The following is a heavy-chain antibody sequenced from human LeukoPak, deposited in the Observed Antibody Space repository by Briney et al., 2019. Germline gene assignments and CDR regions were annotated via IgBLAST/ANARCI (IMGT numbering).Heavy chain of an antibody. V-gene: IGHV3-74*01. CDR2: INSDGSST. Sequence: GGSLILSCAASEFTFSTYWMHWVRQAPGKGLVWVSRINSDGSSTNYADSVKGRFTISRDNAKNTLYLQMNSLSIEDTAVYYCASGYSSDYGGNVYWGRGTLVTVSS. CDR3: ASGYSSDYGGNVY. J-gene: IGHJ4*02. CDR1: EFTFSTYW. D-gene: IGHD4-23*01.